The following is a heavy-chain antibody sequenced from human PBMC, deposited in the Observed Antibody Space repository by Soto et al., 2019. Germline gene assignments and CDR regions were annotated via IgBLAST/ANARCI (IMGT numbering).Heavy chain of an antibody. CDR3: AKDALAYYDFWS. D-gene: IGHD3-3*01. CDR1: GLTFSSNA. V-gene: IGHV3-23*01. CDR2: ISNSGRST. J-gene: IGHJ4*02. Sequence: GGSLRLSCAASGLTFSSNAMSWVRQAPGKGLEWVSHISNSGRSTKYADSVKGRFTISRDNSKNTLYLQMNSLRAEDTAIYYCAKDALAYYDFWSWGQGTLVTVSS.